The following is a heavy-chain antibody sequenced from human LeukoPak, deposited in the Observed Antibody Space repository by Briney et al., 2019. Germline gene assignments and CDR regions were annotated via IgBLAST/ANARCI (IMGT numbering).Heavy chain of an antibody. D-gene: IGHD6-19*01. Sequence: GGSLRLSCAASGFTFSSYGMSWVRQAPGKGLEWVSAISGSGGSTYYADSVKGRFTISRDNSKNTLYLQMNSLRAEDTAVYYCAKDPSFRQWLYYFDCWGQGTLVTVSS. CDR1: GFTFSSYG. CDR3: AKDPSFRQWLYYFDC. J-gene: IGHJ4*02. V-gene: IGHV3-23*01. CDR2: ISGSGGST.